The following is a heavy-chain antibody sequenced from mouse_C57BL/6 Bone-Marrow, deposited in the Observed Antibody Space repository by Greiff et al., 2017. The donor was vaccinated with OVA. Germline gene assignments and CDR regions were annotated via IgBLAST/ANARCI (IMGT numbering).Heavy chain of an antibody. D-gene: IGHD1-1*01. CDR1: GYTFTSYG. Sequence: EVKLQESGAELVRPGSSVKMSCKTSGYTFTSYGINWVKQRPGQGLEWIGYIYLGNGYTEYNEKFKGKATLTSDTSSSTAYMQLRSLTSEDSAVYFCARGYYGYFDYWGQGTTLTVSS. CDR2: IYLGNGYT. V-gene: IGHV1-58*01. J-gene: IGHJ2*01. CDR3: ARGYYGYFDY.